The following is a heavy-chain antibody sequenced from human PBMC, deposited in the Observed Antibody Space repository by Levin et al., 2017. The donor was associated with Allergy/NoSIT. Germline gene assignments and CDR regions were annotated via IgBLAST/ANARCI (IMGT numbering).Heavy chain of an antibody. J-gene: IGHJ4*02. V-gene: IGHV3-30-3*01. D-gene: IGHD3-10*01. CDR3: ARDSGPLVRGVIDY. CDR2: ISYDGDNI. Sequence: GGSLRLSCAASGFTFSNYAMHWVRQAPGKGLEWVAVISYDGDNIYYADSVKGRFTISRDNSKNTLYLHMNSLRPEDTAVYYCARDSGPLVRGVIDYWGQGTLVTVSS. CDR1: GFTFSNYA.